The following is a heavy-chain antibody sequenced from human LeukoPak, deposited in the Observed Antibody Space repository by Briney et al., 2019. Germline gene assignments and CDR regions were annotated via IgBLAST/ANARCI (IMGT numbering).Heavy chain of an antibody. CDR3: ARHRMRWLQIYYFDY. Sequence: SETLSLTCTVSGGSISSSSYYWGWIRQPPGKGREGIGSIYYSGSNYYNPSLKSRVTRTVDTSKNQLSLTLRSVPAADTAVYYCARHRMRWLQIYYFDYWGQGTLVTVSS. V-gene: IGHV4-39*01. CDR1: GGSISSSSYY. CDR2: IYYSGSN. D-gene: IGHD5-24*01. J-gene: IGHJ4*02.